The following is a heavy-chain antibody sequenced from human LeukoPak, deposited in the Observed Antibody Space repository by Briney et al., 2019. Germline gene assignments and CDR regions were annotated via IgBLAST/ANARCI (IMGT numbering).Heavy chain of an antibody. Sequence: SETLSLTCAVSSYSIRSDYYWGWIWQPPGKGLEWIGSIYHTGSTYKNPSLKSRVTISVDTSKNQFSLNLSSVTAADTAVYYCAREAFGDIVAAHDYWGQGTLVTVSS. D-gene: IGHD5-12*01. J-gene: IGHJ4*02. CDR1: SYSIRSDYY. V-gene: IGHV4-38-2*02. CDR2: IYHTGST. CDR3: AREAFGDIVAAHDY.